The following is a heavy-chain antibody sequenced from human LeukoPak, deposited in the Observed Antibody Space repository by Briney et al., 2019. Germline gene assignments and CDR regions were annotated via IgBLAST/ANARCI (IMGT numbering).Heavy chain of an antibody. CDR2: ITSSSGYI. V-gene: IGHV3-21*01. Sequence: GGSLRLSCAASGFTFSSYSMNWVRQAPGKGLEWVSSITSSSGYIDYADSAKGRFTISRDNAKNSLYLQMNSLRAEDTAVYYCAREKGYSSSSLDYWAREPWSPSPQ. CDR3: AREKGYSSSSLDY. J-gene: IGHJ4*02. D-gene: IGHD6-6*01. CDR1: GFTFSSYS.